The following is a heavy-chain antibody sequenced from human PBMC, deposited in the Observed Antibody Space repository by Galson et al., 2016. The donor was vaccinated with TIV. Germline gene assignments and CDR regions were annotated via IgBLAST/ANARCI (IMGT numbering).Heavy chain of an antibody. J-gene: IGHJ4*02. CDR3: ARGAPSVFGVIMTLDY. CDR2: TYYRSTWYN. D-gene: IGHD3-3*01. Sequence: CAISGDSVSSTSAAWNWIRQSPSRGLEWLGRTYYRSTWYNDYAASLKGRITINPDTSKNQFSLQLTSVTPEDAAMYYCARGAPSVFGVIMTLDYWGQGTLVTVSS. V-gene: IGHV6-1*01. CDR1: GDSVSSTSAA.